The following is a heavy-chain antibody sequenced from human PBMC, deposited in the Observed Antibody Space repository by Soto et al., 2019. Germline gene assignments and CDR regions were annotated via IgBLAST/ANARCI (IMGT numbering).Heavy chain of an antibody. CDR1: EFSFSTHV. J-gene: IGHJ4*02. CDR3: VKGLALMAEN. V-gene: IGHV3-30*18. Sequence: GGSLRLSCIDSEFSFSTHVMDWVRQAPGKGLEWVARILYDGSKGYYADSVKGRFTISRDNPRNTLFLQMDSLRVEDTATYYCVKGLALMAENWAQGTSVTVSS. D-gene: IGHD2-21*01. CDR2: ILYDGSKG.